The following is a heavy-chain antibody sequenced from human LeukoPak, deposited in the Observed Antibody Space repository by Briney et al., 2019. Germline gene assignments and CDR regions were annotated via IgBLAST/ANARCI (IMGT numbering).Heavy chain of an antibody. CDR3: SKGYGSGSYSVDY. CDR1: GFTFSSYG. J-gene: IGHJ4*02. CDR2: ISYDGSNK. V-gene: IGHV3-30*18. Sequence: PGRSLRLSCAASGFTFSSYGIHWVRQAPGKGLEWVAVISYDGSNKYYADSVKGRFTISRDNSENTLYLQMNSLRVEDTAMYHCSKGYGSGSYSVDYWGQGTLVTVSS. D-gene: IGHD3-10*01.